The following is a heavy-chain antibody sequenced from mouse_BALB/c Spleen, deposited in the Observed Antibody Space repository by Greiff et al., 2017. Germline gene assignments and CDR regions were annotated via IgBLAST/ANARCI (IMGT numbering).Heavy chain of an antibody. J-gene: IGHJ4*01. V-gene: IGHV5-6-4*01. CDR3: TREAPGNAMDY. CDR1: GFTFSSYT. Sequence: EVKVVESGGGLVKPGGSLKLSCAASGFTFSSYTMSWVRQTPEKRLEWVATISSGGSYTYYPDSVKGRFTISRDNAKNTLYLQMSSLKSEDTAMYYCTREAPGNAMDYWGQGTSVTVSS. CDR2: ISSGGSYT.